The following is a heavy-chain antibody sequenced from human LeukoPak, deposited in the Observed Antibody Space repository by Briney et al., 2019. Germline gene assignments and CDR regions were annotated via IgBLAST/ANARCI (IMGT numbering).Heavy chain of an antibody. CDR2: ISGSGGST. J-gene: IGHJ4*02. Sequence: GGSLRLSCAASGFTFSSYAMSWVRQAPGRGLEWVSAISGSGGSTYYADSVKGRFTISRDNSKNTLYLQMNSLRAEDTVVYYCAKVNDFWSGYYYFDYWGQGILVTVSS. D-gene: IGHD3-3*01. CDR1: GFTFSSYA. CDR3: AKVNDFWSGYYYFDY. V-gene: IGHV3-23*01.